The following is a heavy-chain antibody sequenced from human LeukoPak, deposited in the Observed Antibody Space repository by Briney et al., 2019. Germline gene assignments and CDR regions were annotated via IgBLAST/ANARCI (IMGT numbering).Heavy chain of an antibody. J-gene: IGHJ4*02. D-gene: IGHD3-16*01. Sequence: GGSLRLSCAASGFSFNRDWMDWVRQAPGKGLEWVANIKHDESEKNYLDSVKGRFTISRDNAQNSLYLQMNGLRVEDTAVYYCTRRLDDWGQGTLVTVSS. CDR1: GFSFNRDW. CDR3: TRRLDD. V-gene: IGHV3-7*01. CDR2: IKHDESEK.